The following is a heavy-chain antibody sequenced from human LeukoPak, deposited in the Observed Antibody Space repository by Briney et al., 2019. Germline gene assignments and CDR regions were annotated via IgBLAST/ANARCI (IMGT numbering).Heavy chain of an antibody. CDR2: INHSGST. CDR3: ARVRWQPSPYYYYYMDA. CDR1: GGSFSGYY. V-gene: IGHV4-34*01. Sequence: SETLSLTCAVYGGSFSGYYWSWIRQPPGKGLEWIGEINHSGSTNYNPSLKSRVTISVDTSKNQFSLKLSSVTAADTAVYYCARVRWQPSPYYYYYMDAWGKGTTVTVSS. J-gene: IGHJ6*03. D-gene: IGHD2-15*01.